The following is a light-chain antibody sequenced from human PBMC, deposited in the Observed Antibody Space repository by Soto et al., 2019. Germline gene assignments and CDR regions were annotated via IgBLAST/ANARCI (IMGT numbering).Light chain of an antibody. CDR2: AAS. CDR1: QSVMNNQ. CDR3: QQYGSSGGIT. J-gene: IGKJ5*01. Sequence: IVFTQSPSTLSFSPGERATLSCRAIQSVMNNQSAWYKQTSGQATRVLIYAASSRATGIPDRFSGSGSGTDFTLTISRLEPEDSAMYYCQQYGSSGGITFGHGTRLEIK. V-gene: IGKV3-20*01.